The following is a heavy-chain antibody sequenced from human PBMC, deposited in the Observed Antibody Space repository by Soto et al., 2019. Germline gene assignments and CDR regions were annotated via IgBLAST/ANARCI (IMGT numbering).Heavy chain of an antibody. J-gene: IGHJ6*02. Sequence: PGGSLRLSCAASGFTFSSYSMNWVRQAPGKGLEWVSSISSSSSYIYYADSVKGRFTISRDNAKNSLYLQMNSLRAEDTAVYYCARLNGYCVSTSCHGYYGMDVWGQGTTVTVSS. CDR3: ARLNGYCVSTSCHGYYGMDV. V-gene: IGHV3-21*01. CDR1: GFTFSSYS. CDR2: ISSSSSYI. D-gene: IGHD2-2*03.